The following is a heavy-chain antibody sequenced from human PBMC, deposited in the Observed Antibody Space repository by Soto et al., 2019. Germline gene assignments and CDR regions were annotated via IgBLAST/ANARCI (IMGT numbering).Heavy chain of an antibody. CDR2: INHSGSN. J-gene: IGHJ3*02. D-gene: IGHD3-9*01. CDR1: GRSCRNYY. CDR3: ARGGSNDWQVAFDI. Sequence: SENLSLTCVLPGRSCRNYYHNWIRQSPGKGLEWIGEINHSGSNNYSPYLKSRVTMSLDTSKKQFSLKLTSVTAADTPLYYCARGGSNDWQVAFDIWGQGTMVSVSS. V-gene: IGHV4-34*01.